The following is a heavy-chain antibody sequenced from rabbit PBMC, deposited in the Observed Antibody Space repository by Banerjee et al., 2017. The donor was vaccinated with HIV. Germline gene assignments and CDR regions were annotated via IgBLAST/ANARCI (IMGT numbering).Heavy chain of an antibody. D-gene: IGHD2-1*01. CDR2: IDPVFGSK. V-gene: IGHV1S43*01. CDR3: ARMGGGDGDVF. J-gene: IGHJ4*01. Sequence: QEQLVESGGGLVKPGGTLTLTCTASGFSFSSSYYMCWVRQAPGKGLEWIGYIDPVFGSKYYAGWVNGRFTFSSLNSPHSLYLQMTRLTAAVTATYFLARMGGGDGDVFWGPGPLVPVS. CDR1: GFSFSSSYY.